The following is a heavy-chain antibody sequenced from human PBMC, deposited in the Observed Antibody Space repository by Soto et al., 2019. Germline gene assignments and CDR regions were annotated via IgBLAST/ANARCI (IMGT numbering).Heavy chain of an antibody. V-gene: IGHV4-39*01. CDR3: ARHPAGYYDFWNRFDP. Sequence: PSETLCLTCTVSGGSISSSSYYWGWIRQPTGKGREGIGSIYYSGSTYYNPTLKSRVTTAVDTSKNQFSLKLSSVTAADTAVYYCARHPAGYYDFWNRFDPWGQGTLVTVSS. D-gene: IGHD3-3*01. CDR1: GGSISSSSYY. J-gene: IGHJ5*02. CDR2: IYYSGST.